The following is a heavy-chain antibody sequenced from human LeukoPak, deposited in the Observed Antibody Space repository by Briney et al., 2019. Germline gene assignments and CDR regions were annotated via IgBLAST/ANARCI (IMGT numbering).Heavy chain of an antibody. V-gene: IGHV3-7*01. CDR3: ARDLAGLGDFQH. D-gene: IGHD5-12*01. J-gene: IGHJ1*01. CDR2: IKQDGSDK. Sequence: GGSLRLSCAASGFTFSSYWMSWVRRAPGKGLEWVAIIKQDGSDKYYVDSVKGRFTISRDNAKNSLYLQMNSLRAEDTAVYYCARDLAGLGDFQHWGQGTLVTVSS. CDR1: GFTFSSYW.